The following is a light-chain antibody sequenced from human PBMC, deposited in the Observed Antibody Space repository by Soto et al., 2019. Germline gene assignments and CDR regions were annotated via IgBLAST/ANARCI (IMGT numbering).Light chain of an antibody. CDR3: QQSYSTWT. V-gene: IGKV1-39*01. J-gene: IGKJ1*01. CDR1: QGISSY. Sequence: DIQMTQSPSSVSASVGDRVTITFRASQGISSYLAWYQQKPGKAPKLLIYAASNLQSGVPSRFSGSGSGTEFTLTISSLQPEDFATYYCQQSYSTWTFGQGTKVDI. CDR2: AAS.